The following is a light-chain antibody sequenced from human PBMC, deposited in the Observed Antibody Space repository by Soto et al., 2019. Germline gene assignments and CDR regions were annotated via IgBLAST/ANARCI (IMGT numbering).Light chain of an antibody. Sequence: QSVLTQPPSVSEAPGQRVTISCTGSSSNIGAGYEAHWYQQVPGTAPKLLIYENNNRPSGVPDRFSGSKSGTSASLAITGLQAEDEAEYYCKSYASSLSVYVFGTGTKLTVL. V-gene: IGLV1-40*01. CDR3: KSYASSLSVYV. CDR2: ENN. CDR1: SSNIGAGYE. J-gene: IGLJ1*01.